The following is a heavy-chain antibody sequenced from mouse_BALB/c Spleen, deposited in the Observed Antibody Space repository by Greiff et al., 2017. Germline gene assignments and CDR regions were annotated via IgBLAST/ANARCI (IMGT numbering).Heavy chain of an antibody. CDR3: ARSGHYYGSSWFAY. J-gene: IGHJ3*01. V-gene: IGHV3-2*02. D-gene: IGHD1-1*01. CDR1: GYSITSDYA. CDR2: ISYSGST. Sequence: EVKLVESGPGLVKPSQSLSLTCTVTGYSITSDYAWNWIRQFPGNKLEWMGYISYSGSTSYNPSLKSRISITRDTSKNQFFLQLNSVTTEDTATYYCARSGHYYGSSWFAYWGQGTLVTVSA.